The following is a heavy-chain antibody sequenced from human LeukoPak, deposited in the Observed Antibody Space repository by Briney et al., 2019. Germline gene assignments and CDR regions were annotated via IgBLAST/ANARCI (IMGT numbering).Heavy chain of an antibody. CDR2: IHPSGGST. Sequence: GASVKVSCKASGYTFTSYYMNWVRQAPGQGLEWMGIIHPSGGSTSYAQKFQGRVTMTRDTSTSTVYMELSSLRSEDTALYYCARGTYYYDSSGYYYESVLFDYWGQGTLVTVSS. CDR1: GYTFTSYY. CDR3: ARGTYYYDSSGYYYESVLFDY. J-gene: IGHJ4*02. V-gene: IGHV1-46*01. D-gene: IGHD3-22*01.